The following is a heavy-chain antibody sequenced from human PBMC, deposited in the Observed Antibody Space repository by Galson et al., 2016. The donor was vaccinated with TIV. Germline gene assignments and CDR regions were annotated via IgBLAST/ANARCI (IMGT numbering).Heavy chain of an antibody. CDR3: IREGSTVTMHHYFGMDV. D-gene: IGHD4-17*01. CDR2: IYGSGTT. V-gene: IGHV4-38-2*02. Sequence: ETLSLTCAVSGYSIKSGYFWGWIRQPPGKGLQWIGSIYGSGTTYSNPSLKSRLTMSVDTSKNQLSLKLSSVTAADTAVYYCIREGSTVTMHHYFGMDVWGQGTSVTVSS. CDR1: GYSIKSGYF. J-gene: IGHJ6*02.